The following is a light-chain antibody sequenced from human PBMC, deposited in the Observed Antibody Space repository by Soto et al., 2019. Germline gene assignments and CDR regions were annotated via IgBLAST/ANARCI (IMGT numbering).Light chain of an antibody. J-gene: IGLJ2*01. Sequence: QSALTQPASVSGSPGQSIAISCTGNSSDVGGYKYVSWYQQHPGKAPKLMLYDVNSRPSGVSDRFSGSKSGNTASLTISGLQAEDEADYYCRSYSGSSTLVVFGGGTKLTVL. V-gene: IGLV2-14*03. CDR2: DVN. CDR3: RSYSGSSTLVV. CDR1: SSDVGGYKY.